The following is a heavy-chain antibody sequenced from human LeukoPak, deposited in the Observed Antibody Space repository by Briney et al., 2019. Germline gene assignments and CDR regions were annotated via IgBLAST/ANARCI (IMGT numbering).Heavy chain of an antibody. J-gene: IGHJ4*02. CDR2: ISFDESSE. Sequence: GRSLRLSCAASGFTFSNYGMHWVRQAPGKGLEWVALISFDESSEYYADSVKGRFSISRDNSKNTLYLQMNNARVDDAAVYYCAKEVGYGSPYFDYWGQGTLVTVSS. V-gene: IGHV3-30*18. D-gene: IGHD5-12*01. CDR1: GFTFSNYG. CDR3: AKEVGYGSPYFDY.